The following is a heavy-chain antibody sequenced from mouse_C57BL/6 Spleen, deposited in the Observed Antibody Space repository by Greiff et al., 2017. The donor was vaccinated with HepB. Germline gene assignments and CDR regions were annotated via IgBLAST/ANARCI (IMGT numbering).Heavy chain of an antibody. CDR1: GFTFTDYY. Sequence: EVQLQQSGPVLVKPGPSVKISCKASGFTFTDYYMHWVKQSHGKSLEWIGLVYPYNGGTSYNQKFKGKATLTVDTSSSTAYMELNSLTSVDSAVYYCARSQVTTVVDWYFDVWVTGTTVTVSS. CDR2: VYPYNGGT. CDR3: ARSQVTTVVDWYFDV. V-gene: IGHV1-36*01. J-gene: IGHJ1*03. D-gene: IGHD1-1*01.